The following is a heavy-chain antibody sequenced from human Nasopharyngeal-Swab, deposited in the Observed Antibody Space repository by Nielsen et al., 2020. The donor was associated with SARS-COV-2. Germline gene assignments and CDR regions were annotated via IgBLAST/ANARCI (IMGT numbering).Heavy chain of an antibody. Sequence: WGRQAPGQGLEGMGRINPNSGGTNYAQKFQGRVTMTRDTSISTAYMELSRLRSDDTAVYYCARVANGSGSYYNKGIDYWGQGTLVTVSS. J-gene: IGHJ4*02. CDR2: INPNSGGT. V-gene: IGHV1-2*06. D-gene: IGHD3-10*01. CDR3: ARVANGSGSYYNKGIDY.